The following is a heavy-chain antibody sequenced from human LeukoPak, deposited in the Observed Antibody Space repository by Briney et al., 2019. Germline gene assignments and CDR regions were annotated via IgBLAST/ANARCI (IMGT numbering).Heavy chain of an antibody. V-gene: IGHV4-59*01. J-gene: IGHJ4*02. CDR1: GGSISSYY. CDR2: IYYSGST. CDR3: ARERIAAAGHPFDY. Sequence: PSETLSLTCTVSGGSISSYYWSWIWQPPGKGLEWIGYIYYSGSTNYNPSLKSRVTISVDTSKNQFSLKLSSVTAADTAVYYSARERIAAAGHPFDYWGQGTLVTVSS. D-gene: IGHD6-13*01.